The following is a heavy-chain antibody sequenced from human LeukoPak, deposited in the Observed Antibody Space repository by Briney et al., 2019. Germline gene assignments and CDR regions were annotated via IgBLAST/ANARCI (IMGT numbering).Heavy chain of an antibody. D-gene: IGHD1-14*01. Sequence: GGSLRLSCAASGFTFSAYSMIWVRQAPGKGLEWVSSISSSSSHICYTDSLMGRFTVSRDNAKSSLDLQMNSLRVEDTAVYYCARVTRNSGVFDVWGQGTMVTVSS. CDR2: ISSSSSHI. J-gene: IGHJ3*01. V-gene: IGHV3-21*06. CDR1: GFTFSAYS. CDR3: ARVTRNSGVFDV.